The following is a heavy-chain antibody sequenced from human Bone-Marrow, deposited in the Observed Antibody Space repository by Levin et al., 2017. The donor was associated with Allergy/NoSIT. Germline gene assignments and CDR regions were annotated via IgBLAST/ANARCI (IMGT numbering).Heavy chain of an antibody. V-gene: IGHV4-4*07. Sequence: SETLSLKCTVSDDSDSTYYWSWIRQPAGKGLEWIGRIYSSGSTNWNPSLRSRVTTSLDASKNQFSLKLRSVTAADTAVYYCARIPSTSTFNFYFDPWGQGLLVTVSS. D-gene: IGHD1-1*01. CDR3: ARIPSTSTFNFYFDP. J-gene: IGHJ5*02. CDR1: DDSDSTYY. CDR2: IYSSGST.